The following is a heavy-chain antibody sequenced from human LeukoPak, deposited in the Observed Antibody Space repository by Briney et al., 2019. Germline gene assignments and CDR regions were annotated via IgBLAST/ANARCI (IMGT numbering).Heavy chain of an antibody. CDR3: ARDVFRYMSIAARPTTD. Sequence: MSSETLSLTCTVSGGSISSYYWSWIRQPPGKGLEWIGYIYYSGSTNYNPSLKSRVTISVDTSKNQFSLKLSSVTAADTAVYYCARDVFRYMSIAARPTTDWGQGTLVTVSS. D-gene: IGHD6-6*01. CDR1: GGSISSYY. V-gene: IGHV4-59*01. J-gene: IGHJ4*02. CDR2: IYYSGST.